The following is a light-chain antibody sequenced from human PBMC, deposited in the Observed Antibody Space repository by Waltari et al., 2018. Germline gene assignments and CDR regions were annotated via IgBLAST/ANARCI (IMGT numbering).Light chain of an antibody. CDR2: GAS. CDR3: QQYNNWPLT. Sequence: EIVVTQSPATLSVSLGERATLSCRASQSVRSDFAWYRQKPGQAPSLLIYGASTRATGVSARFSGSGSGTEFTLTITSLQSKDSAVYFCQQYNNWPLTFGGGTKVEIK. CDR1: QSVRSD. V-gene: IGKV3-15*01. J-gene: IGKJ4*01.